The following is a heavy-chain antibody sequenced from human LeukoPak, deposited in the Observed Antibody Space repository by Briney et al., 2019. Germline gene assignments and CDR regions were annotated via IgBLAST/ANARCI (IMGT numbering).Heavy chain of an antibody. Sequence: ASVKVSCKASGYTFTSYGISWVRQAPGQGLEWMGWISAYNGYTNYAQKLQGRVTLTTDTSTSTAYMGLRSLRSDDTAVYYCAREGVVVISTGSFDYWGQGTLVTVSS. CDR1: GYTFTSYG. CDR3: AREGVVVISTGSFDY. J-gene: IGHJ4*02. CDR2: ISAYNGYT. V-gene: IGHV1-18*01. D-gene: IGHD2-15*01.